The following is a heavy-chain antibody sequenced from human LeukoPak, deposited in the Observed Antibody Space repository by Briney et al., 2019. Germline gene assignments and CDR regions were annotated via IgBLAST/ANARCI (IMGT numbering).Heavy chain of an antibody. CDR1: GYTFTSYY. J-gene: IGHJ4*02. D-gene: IGHD3-3*01. CDR3: ARDPPQYYDFWSGYLTQSFDY. V-gene: IGHV1-46*01. Sequence: ASVKVSCKASGYTFTSYYMHWVRQAPGQGLEWMGIINPSGGSTSYAQKFQGRVTMTRDTSTSTVYMELRSLRSDDTAVYYCARDPPQYYDFWSGYLTQSFDYWGQGTLVTVSS. CDR2: INPSGGST.